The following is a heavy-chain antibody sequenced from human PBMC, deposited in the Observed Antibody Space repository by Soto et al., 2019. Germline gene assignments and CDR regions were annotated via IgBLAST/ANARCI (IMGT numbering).Heavy chain of an antibody. CDR3: ARGHIHHIGCSGGSCYGIDV. D-gene: IGHD2-15*01. CDR1: GGSISSGDYY. V-gene: IGHV4-30-4*01. Sequence: SETLSLTCTVSGGSISSGDYYWSWIRQPPGKGLEWIGYIYYSGSTYYNPSLKSRVTISVDTSKNQFSLKLSSVTAADTAVYYCARGHIHHIGCSGGSCYGIDVWGQGTTVTVYS. J-gene: IGHJ6*02. CDR2: IYYSGST.